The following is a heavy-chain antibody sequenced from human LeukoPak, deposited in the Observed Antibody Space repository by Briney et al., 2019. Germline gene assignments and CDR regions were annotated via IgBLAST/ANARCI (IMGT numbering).Heavy chain of an antibody. CDR2: VSQSGTTI. Sequence: GGSLRLSCAASGLTFSDYYMGWVRQAPGKGLEWVSYVSQSGTTIYYADSVKGRFTISRDNGKNSLYLQMNSLRAEDTAVYYCAREGHTYGSDYWGQGTLVTVSS. CDR1: GLTFSDYY. V-gene: IGHV3-11*01. J-gene: IGHJ4*02. CDR3: AREGHTYGSDY. D-gene: IGHD3-10*01.